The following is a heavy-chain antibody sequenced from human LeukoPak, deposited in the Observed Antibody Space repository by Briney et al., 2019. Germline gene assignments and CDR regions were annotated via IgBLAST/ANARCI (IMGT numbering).Heavy chain of an antibody. V-gene: IGHV3-21*01. CDR3: AREEGLGMDA. Sequence: GGCLRLSCAASGFTFSSFALNSVRQAPGKGLECVSSISGSSSVIYYADSLRGRFTVSRDNANSSLYLQMNSRRAEDPPVYYCAREEGLGMDAWGKGITVTASS. CDR1: GFTFSSFA. CDR2: ISGSSSVI. J-gene: IGHJ6*04.